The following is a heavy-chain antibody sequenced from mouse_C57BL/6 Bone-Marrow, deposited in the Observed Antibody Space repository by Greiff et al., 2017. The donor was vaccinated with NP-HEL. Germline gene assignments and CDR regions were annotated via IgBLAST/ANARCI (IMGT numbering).Heavy chain of an antibody. Sequence: EVKLMESGPGLVKPSQSLSLTCSVTGYSITSGYYWNWIRQFPGNNLEWMGYISYDGSNNYNPSLKNRISITRDTSKNQSFLKLNSVTTEDTATYYCARDMDYDYFDYWGQGTTLTVSS. CDR3: ARDMDYDYFDY. CDR2: ISYDGSN. D-gene: IGHD2-4*01. J-gene: IGHJ2*01. V-gene: IGHV3-6*01. CDR1: GYSITSGYY.